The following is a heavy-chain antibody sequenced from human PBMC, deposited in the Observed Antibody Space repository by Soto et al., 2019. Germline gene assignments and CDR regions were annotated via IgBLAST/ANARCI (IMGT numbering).Heavy chain of an antibody. CDR2: IIPVLGVE. CDR1: GGSFTSVI. CDR3: AKSPNPRSATRSYYGMDV. V-gene: IGHV1-69*02. D-gene: IGHD3-16*02. J-gene: IGHJ6*02. Sequence: QVQLVQSGAEVKKPGSSVKVSCKASGGSFTSVIITGVRQAPGQGIEWMGRIIPVLGVEYYAQKFQGRVTITADKSTTTADMELTSLTSEDTAVYYCAKSPNPRSATRSYYGMDVWGRGTTVTVSS.